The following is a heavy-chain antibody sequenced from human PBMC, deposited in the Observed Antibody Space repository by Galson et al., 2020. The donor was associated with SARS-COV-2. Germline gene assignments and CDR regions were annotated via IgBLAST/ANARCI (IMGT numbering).Heavy chain of an antibody. CDR3: ARGRYSSSWYGAPSWFDP. D-gene: IGHD6-13*01. Sequence: SETLSLTCAVYGGSFSGYYWSWIRQPPGKGLEWIGEINHSGSTNYNPSLKSRVTISVDTSKNQFSLKLSSVTAADTAVYYCARGRYSSSWYGAPSWFDPWGQGTLVTVSS. J-gene: IGHJ5*02. CDR2: INHSGST. V-gene: IGHV4-34*01. CDR1: GGSFSGYY.